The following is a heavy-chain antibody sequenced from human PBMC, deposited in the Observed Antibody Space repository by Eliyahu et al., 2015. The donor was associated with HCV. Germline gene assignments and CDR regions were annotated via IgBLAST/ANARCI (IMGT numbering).Heavy chain of an antibody. CDR2: IVVGSGNT. D-gene: IGHD3-22*01. CDR1: XFTFTXSX. V-gene: IGHV1-58*01. J-gene: IGHJ3*02. CDR3: AAPYYYDSSGYYYLAFDI. Sequence: QMQLVQSGPEVXXPGTSVKVSCKXSXFTFTXSXXQWVRQARGQRLEWIGWIVVGSGNTNYAQKFQERVTITRDMSTSTAYMELSSLRSEDTAVYYCAAPYYYDSSGYYYLAFDIWGQGTMVTVSS.